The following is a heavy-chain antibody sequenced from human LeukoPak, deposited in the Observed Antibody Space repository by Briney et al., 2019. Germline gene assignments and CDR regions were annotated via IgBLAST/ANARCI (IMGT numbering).Heavy chain of an antibody. D-gene: IGHD2-2*01. CDR2: ISSSSSTI. CDR1: GFTFSSYS. Sequence: PGESLRLYCAASGFTFSSYSMNWVRQAPGKGLEWVSYISSSSSTIYYADSVKGRFTISRDNAKNSLYLQMNSLRAEDTAVYYCARVQGRSNDYWGQGTLVTVSS. V-gene: IGHV3-48*01. CDR3: ARVQGRSNDY. J-gene: IGHJ4*02.